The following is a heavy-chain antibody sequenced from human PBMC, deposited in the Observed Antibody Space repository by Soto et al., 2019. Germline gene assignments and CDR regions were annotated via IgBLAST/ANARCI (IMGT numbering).Heavy chain of an antibody. V-gene: IGHV3-30*18. CDR3: AKGGKKIGYSPGDY. CDR1: GFTFSSYD. Sequence: QVQLVESGGGVVQPGTSLRLSCAASGFTFSSYDMHWVRQGPGKGLEWVASISYDGSNKYYADSVKGRFTISRDNSRNTLELQMNSLSAEDTAVYYCAKGGKKIGYSPGDYWGQGNLVAVSS. CDR2: ISYDGSNK. D-gene: IGHD5-18*01. J-gene: IGHJ4*02.